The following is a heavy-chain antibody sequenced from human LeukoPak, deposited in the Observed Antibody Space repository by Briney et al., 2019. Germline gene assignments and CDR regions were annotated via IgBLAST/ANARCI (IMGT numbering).Heavy chain of an antibody. CDR1: GGSFSAYY. CDR3: ARVGSQQLGREDYYGMDV. Sequence: SETLSLTCAVYGGSFSAYYWSWIRQPPGKGLEWIGEINHSGSTNYNPSLKSRVTISVDTSKNQFSLKLSSVTAADTAVYYCARVGSQQLGREDYYGMDVWGQGTTVTVSS. D-gene: IGHD6-13*01. V-gene: IGHV4-34*01. CDR2: INHSGST. J-gene: IGHJ6*02.